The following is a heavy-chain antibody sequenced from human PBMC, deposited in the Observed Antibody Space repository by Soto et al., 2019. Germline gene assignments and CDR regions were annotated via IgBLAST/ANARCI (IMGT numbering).Heavy chain of an antibody. CDR2: INPNSGGT. V-gene: IGHV1-2*02. Sequence: GASVKVSCKASGYTFTGYYMHWVRQAPGQGLEWMGWINPNSGGTNYAQKFQGRVTMTRDTSISTAYMELSRLRSDDTAVYYCARSGFLEWSNWFDPWGQGTLVTVSS. CDR1: GYTFTGYY. J-gene: IGHJ5*02. CDR3: ARSGFLEWSNWFDP. D-gene: IGHD3-3*01.